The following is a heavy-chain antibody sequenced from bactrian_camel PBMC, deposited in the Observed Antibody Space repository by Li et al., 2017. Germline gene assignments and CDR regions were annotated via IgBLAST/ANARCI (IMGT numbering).Heavy chain of an antibody. CDR2: IQTNGIS. J-gene: IGHJ4*01. D-gene: IGHD2*01. V-gene: IGHV3S53*01. CDR1: KSTSDIS. Sequence: QVQLVESGGGSVQAGGSVNLTCVSSKSTSDISVAWFRQAPGKGREEVARIQTNGISTYAPSVKGRFAISRGDGGNTLYLQMNSLKPEDTAVYYCAADQSQSWWLFRPSRPNYWGQGTQVTVS. CDR3: AADQSQSWWLFRPSRPNY.